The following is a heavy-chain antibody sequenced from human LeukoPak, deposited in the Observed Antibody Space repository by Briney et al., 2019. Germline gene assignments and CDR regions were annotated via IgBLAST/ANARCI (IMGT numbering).Heavy chain of an antibody. CDR1: GFTFSSYS. V-gene: IGHV3-21*01. D-gene: IGHD1-26*01. CDR3: ARTDMNGGSYYNFDS. J-gene: IGHJ4*02. Sequence: GGSLRLSCAASGFTFSSYSMNWVRQAPGKGLEWVSSISSSSSYIYYADSVKGRFTISRDNAKNSLYLQMNSLRAEDTAVYYCARTDMNGGSYYNFDSWGQGTLVTVSS. CDR2: ISSSSSYI.